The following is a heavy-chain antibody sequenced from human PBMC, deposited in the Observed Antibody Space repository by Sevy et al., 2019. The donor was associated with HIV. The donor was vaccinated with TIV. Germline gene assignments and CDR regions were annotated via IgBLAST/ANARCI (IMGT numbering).Heavy chain of an antibody. CDR2: IYYSGST. J-gene: IGHJ4*02. D-gene: IGHD4-17*01. CDR1: GGSVSSGSYY. CDR3: ARDKTRADYGDRYFDY. V-gene: IGHV4-61*01. Sequence: SETLSLTCTVSGGSVSSGSYYWSWIRQPPGKGLEWIGYIYYSGSTNYNPSLKSRVTISVDTSKNQFSLKLSSVTTADTAVYYCARDKTRADYGDRYFDYWGQGTLVTVSS.